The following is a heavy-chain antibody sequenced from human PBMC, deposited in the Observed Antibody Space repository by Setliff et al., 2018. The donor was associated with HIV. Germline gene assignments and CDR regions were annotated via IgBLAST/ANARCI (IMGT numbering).Heavy chain of an antibody. CDR2: VSGRGSDK. J-gene: IGHJ4*02. D-gene: IGHD3-22*01. Sequence: QPGGSLRLSCAASGLTFSRYAVSWVRQAPGKGLEWVSSVSGRGSDKYYADSVKGRFIISRDNSRNTLYLQMTGLRADDTAVYYCATPPTFYYDDTGLGYFAYWGQGALVTVPQ. CDR3: ATPPTFYYDDTGLGYFAY. V-gene: IGHV3-23*01. CDR1: GLTFSRYA.